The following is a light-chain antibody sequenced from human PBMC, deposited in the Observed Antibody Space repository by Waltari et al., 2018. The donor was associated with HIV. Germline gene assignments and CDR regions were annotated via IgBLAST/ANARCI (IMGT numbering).Light chain of an antibody. CDR2: KAS. CDR1: QTSSRW. Sequence: DIQMTQSPSTLSASVGDRVTITCRASQTSSRWLAWYQQKPGKAPKLLIYKASTLESGVPSRFSGSGSGTAFSLTISSLQPDDFATYYCQQYKDFPITFGGGTKVEIK. J-gene: IGKJ4*01. CDR3: QQYKDFPIT. V-gene: IGKV1-5*03.